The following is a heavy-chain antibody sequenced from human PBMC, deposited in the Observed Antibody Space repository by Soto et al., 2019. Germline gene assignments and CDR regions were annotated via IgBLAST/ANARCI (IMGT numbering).Heavy chain of an antibody. J-gene: IGHJ6*02. CDR3: ARGRAGTYYYYYGMDV. D-gene: IGHD1-1*01. CDR2: IYHSGST. CDR1: GGSISSGGYS. Sequence: SETLSLTCAVSGGSISSGGYSWSWIRQPPGKGLEWIGYIYHSGSTYYNPPLKSRVTISVDRSKNQFSLKLSSVTAADTAVYYCARGRAGTYYYYYGMDVWGQGTTVTVSS. V-gene: IGHV4-30-2*01.